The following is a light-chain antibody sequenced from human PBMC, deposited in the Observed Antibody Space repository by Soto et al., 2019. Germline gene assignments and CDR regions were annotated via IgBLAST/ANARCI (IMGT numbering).Light chain of an antibody. J-gene: IGLJ2*01. CDR2: LSSDGSY. V-gene: IGLV4-69*01. CDR1: SGHSSYA. Sequence: QLVLTQSPSASASLGASVKLTCTLSSGHSSYAIAWHQQQPEKGPRYLMKLSSDGSYSKGDGIPDRFSSSSSGAERYLTISSLQSEDEADYYCQTWDTGARVVFGGGTKLTVL. CDR3: QTWDTGARVV.